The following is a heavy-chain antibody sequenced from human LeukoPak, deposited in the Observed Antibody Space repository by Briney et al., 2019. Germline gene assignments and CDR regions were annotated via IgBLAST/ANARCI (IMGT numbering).Heavy chain of an antibody. V-gene: IGHV4-34*01. Sequence: GSLRLSCAASGFTFSSYSMNWVRQAPGKGLEWTAEINHSGGTNYNPSLKSRVTISIDTSKNQFSLKMTSVTAADTAVYYCARLLPIQGGDVWGQGTTVTVSS. CDR2: INHSGGT. CDR1: GFTFSSYS. J-gene: IGHJ6*02. D-gene: IGHD2-15*01. CDR3: ARLLPIQGGDV.